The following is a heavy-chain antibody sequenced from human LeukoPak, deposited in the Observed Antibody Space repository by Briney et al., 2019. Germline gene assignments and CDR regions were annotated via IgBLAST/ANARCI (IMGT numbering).Heavy chain of an antibody. CDR2: IYYSGST. J-gene: IGHJ2*01. D-gene: IGHD2-2*01. CDR1: GGSISSYY. V-gene: IGHV4-59*01. CDR3: ARNDCSSTSCYDKNWYFDL. Sequence: SETLSLTCTVSGGSISSYYWSWIRQPPGKGLEWIGSIYYSGSTNYNPSLKSRVTISVDTSKNQFSLKLSSVTAADTAVYYCARNDCSSTSCYDKNWYFDLWGRGTLVTVSS.